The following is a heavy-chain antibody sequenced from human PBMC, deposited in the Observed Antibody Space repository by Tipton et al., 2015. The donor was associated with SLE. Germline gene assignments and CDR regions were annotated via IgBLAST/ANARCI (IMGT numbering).Heavy chain of an antibody. CDR3: ARMHIDQDYSNWYFDL. CDR2: VFYTGST. J-gene: IGHJ2*01. CDR1: GGSISNLY. D-gene: IGHD4-11*01. Sequence: TLSLTCNVSGGSISNLYWSWIRQPPGKGLEWIANVFYTGSTYYNPSLNSPVTISIDTSKNQFSLRLSSVTAADTAIYYCARMHIDQDYSNWYFDLWGRGTLVTVST. V-gene: IGHV4-59*11.